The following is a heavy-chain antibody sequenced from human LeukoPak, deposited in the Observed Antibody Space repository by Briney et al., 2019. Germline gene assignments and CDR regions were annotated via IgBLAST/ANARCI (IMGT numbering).Heavy chain of an antibody. Sequence: ASVKVSCKASGYTFTSYYMHWVRQAPGQGLQWMGIINPSGGATTYAQKFQGRVTMTRGTSTSTVYMELTSLRSEDTAVYYCARDLGVTGSDYWGQGTLVTVSS. D-gene: IGHD3-9*01. CDR1: GYTFTSYY. J-gene: IGHJ4*02. CDR3: ARDLGVTGSDY. CDR2: INPSGGAT. V-gene: IGHV1-46*01.